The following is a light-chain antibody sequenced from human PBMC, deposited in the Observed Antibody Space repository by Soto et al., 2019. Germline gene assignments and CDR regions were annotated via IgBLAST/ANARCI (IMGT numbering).Light chain of an antibody. CDR1: QSVSSN. Sequence: EKVMTQSPATLSVSPGERATLSCRASQSVSSNLAWYQQKPGQAPRLLIYDASTRATGIPARFSGSGSGTEFTLTISSLHSEDLAEYYCQQYDDWPEPFGQGTKVDIK. CDR2: DAS. V-gene: IGKV3-15*01. J-gene: IGKJ1*01. CDR3: QQYDDWPEP.